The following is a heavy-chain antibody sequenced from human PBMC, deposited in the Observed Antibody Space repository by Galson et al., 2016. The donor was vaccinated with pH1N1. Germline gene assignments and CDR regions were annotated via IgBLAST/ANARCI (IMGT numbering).Heavy chain of an antibody. D-gene: IGHD3-22*01. CDR3: AREDYYDTDLSDWYFDL. Sequence: SVKVSCKASGGTFGSYGINWVRQAPGQGLEWMGGIIPIFNTAKYAQNFQGRVTITADESATTAYMELTSLNSEDTAMYFCAREDYYDTDLSDWYFDLWGRGTLLTVSS. J-gene: IGHJ2*01. V-gene: IGHV1-69*13. CDR2: IIPIFNTA. CDR1: GGTFGSYG.